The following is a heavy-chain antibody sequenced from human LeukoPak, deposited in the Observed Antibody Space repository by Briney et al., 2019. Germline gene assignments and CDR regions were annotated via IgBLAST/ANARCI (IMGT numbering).Heavy chain of an antibody. CDR1: RFTFSSYA. V-gene: IGHV3-23*01. CDR2: ISGSGGST. D-gene: IGHD3-3*01. J-gene: IGHJ4*02. CDR3: ARDQFFGGGYFDY. Sequence: PGGSLRLSCAASRFTFSSYAMSWVRQAPGKGLEWVSAISGSGGSTYYADSVKGRFTISRDNSKNTLYLQMGSLRAEDMAVYYCARDQFFGGGYFDYWGQGTLVTVSS.